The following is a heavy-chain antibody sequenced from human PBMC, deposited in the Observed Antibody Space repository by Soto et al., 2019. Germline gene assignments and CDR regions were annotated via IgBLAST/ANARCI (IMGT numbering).Heavy chain of an antibody. Sequence: GGSLRLSCAASGFTFSSCSMNWVRQAPGKGLEWVSSISSSSSYIYYADSVKGRFTISRDNAKNSLYLQMNSLRAEDTAVYYCAREYSSSWQYYYYGMDVWGQGTTVTVSS. CDR3: AREYSSSWQYYYYGMDV. V-gene: IGHV3-21*01. D-gene: IGHD6-13*01. J-gene: IGHJ6*02. CDR2: ISSSSSYI. CDR1: GFTFSSCS.